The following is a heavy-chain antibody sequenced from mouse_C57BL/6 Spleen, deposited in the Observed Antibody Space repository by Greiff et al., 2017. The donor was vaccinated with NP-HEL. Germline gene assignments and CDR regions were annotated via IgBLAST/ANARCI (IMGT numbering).Heavy chain of an antibody. CDR3: ASRMDYFDY. CDR2: INPNNGGT. Sequence: VQLQQSGPELVKPGASVKISCKASGYTFTDYYMNWVKQSHGKSLEWIGDINPNNGGTSYNQKFKGKATLTVDKSSSTAYMERRSLTSEDSAVYYCASRMDYFDYWGQGTTLTVSS. V-gene: IGHV1-26*01. CDR1: GYTFTDYY. J-gene: IGHJ2*01. D-gene: IGHD2-3*01.